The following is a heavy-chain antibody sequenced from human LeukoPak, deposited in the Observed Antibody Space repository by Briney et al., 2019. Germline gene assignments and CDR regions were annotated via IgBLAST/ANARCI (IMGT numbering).Heavy chain of an antibody. V-gene: IGHV4-59*01. CDR3: ARGWENNFWTGHYFFDY. Sequence: SETLSLTCTVSGGSISSYYWNWIRQPPGKGLEWVGYIYDSGTTSYNPSLKSRVTISLDTSKNQFSLNLSSVTAADTAVYYCARGWENNFWTGHYFFDYWGQGTLVTVSS. D-gene: IGHD3/OR15-3a*01. J-gene: IGHJ4*02. CDR2: IYDSGTT. CDR1: GGSISSYY.